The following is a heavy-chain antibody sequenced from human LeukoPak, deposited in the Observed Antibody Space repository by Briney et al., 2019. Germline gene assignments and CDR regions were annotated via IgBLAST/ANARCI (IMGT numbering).Heavy chain of an antibody. CDR2: ITPNSGGT. Sequence: ASVKASCKASGYSFTDHSMHWVRQAPGQGLEWMGWITPNSGGTNYAQKFQGRVTMTRDPSISTAYMELSRLRSDDTAVYYCARDFAGTTSRYNCYAMDVWGQGTTVTVSS. CDR3: ARDFAGTTSRYNCYAMDV. D-gene: IGHD1-7*01. V-gene: IGHV1-2*02. CDR1: GYSFTDHS. J-gene: IGHJ6*02.